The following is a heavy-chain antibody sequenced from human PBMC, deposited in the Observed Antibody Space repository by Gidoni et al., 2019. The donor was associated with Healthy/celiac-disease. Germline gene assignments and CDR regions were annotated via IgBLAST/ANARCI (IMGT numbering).Heavy chain of an antibody. CDR3: ARQRARPQWELPESHDAFDI. D-gene: IGHD1-26*01. Sequence: STYYNPSLKSRVTISVDTSKNQFSLKLSSVTAADTAVYYCARQRARPQWELPESHDAFDIWGQGTMVTVSS. J-gene: IGHJ3*02. CDR2: ST. V-gene: IGHV4-39*01.